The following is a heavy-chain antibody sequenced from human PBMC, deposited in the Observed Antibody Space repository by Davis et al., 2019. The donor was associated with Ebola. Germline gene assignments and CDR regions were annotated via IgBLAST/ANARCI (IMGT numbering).Heavy chain of an antibody. CDR3: ARVITMVRGGPVDY. D-gene: IGHD3-10*01. Sequence: QGRVTMTTDTSTSTAYMELRSLRSDDTAVYYCARVITMVRGGPVDYWGQGTLVTVSS. V-gene: IGHV1-18*01. J-gene: IGHJ4*02.